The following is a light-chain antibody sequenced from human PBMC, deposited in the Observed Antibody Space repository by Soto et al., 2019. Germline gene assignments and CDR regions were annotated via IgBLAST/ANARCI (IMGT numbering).Light chain of an antibody. CDR1: QSISTY. V-gene: IGKV1-39*01. CDR2: DAS. Sequence: DIQMTQSPFSLSASVGDRVTITCRASQSISTYLNWYQLKPGKAPKLLIYDASSLQSGVPSRFSGSGSGTHFTLTISSLQPEDFATYYCQQSYSTPRTFGQGTKVEIK. CDR3: QQSYSTPRT. J-gene: IGKJ1*01.